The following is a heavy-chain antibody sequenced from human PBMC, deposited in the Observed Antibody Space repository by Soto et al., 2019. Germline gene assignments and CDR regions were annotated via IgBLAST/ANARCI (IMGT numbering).Heavy chain of an antibody. CDR1: GFIVSDTY. J-gene: IGHJ3*02. Sequence: EVQLVESGGGLVQPGGSLRLSCTASGFIVSDTYVNWVRQAPGKGLEWVSVISNRGDTHYADSVRGRFSLSRDNSDNTLQLQMNNLRVEDTAVYYCARGPRYCRVGSCSITGDAYDIWGQGTMVTVSS. CDR3: ARGPRYCRVGSCSITGDAYDI. V-gene: IGHV3-66*01. D-gene: IGHD2-15*01. CDR2: ISNRGDT.